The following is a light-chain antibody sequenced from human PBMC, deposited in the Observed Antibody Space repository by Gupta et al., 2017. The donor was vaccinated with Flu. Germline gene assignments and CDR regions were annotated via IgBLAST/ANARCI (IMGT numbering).Light chain of an antibody. V-gene: IGKV1-39*01. CDR3: QQNYDFPYT. J-gene: IGKJ2*01. CDR1: QSISTF. CDR2: TAS. Sequence: DIQMTQSPSSLSASVGDTVTITCRASQSISTFLNWLQQHPGKAPKLLIYTASTLESGVPSRFSGDGSGTDFTLTISSLQPDDFATYYCQQNYDFPYTFGQGNKLEI.